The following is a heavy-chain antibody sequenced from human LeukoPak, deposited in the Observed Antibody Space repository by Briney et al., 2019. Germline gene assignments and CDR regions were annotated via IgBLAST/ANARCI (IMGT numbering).Heavy chain of an antibody. CDR2: INGGNGDT. D-gene: IGHD3-10*01. J-gene: IGHJ4*02. Sequence: GASVKVSCKASGYIFSKYPMHWVRQAPGQRPEWMGWINGGNGDTRYSPKFQGRVTFTRDTSASTGYMELSSLSSEDTAVYYCAKDLSYGIRGVSLFDSWGQGTLVTVSS. CDR1: GYIFSKYP. V-gene: IGHV1-3*01. CDR3: AKDLSYGIRGVSLFDS.